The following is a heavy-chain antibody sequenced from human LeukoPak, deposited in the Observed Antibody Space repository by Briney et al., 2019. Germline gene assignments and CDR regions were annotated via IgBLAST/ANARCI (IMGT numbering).Heavy chain of an antibody. D-gene: IGHD3-10*01. CDR1: GGSISSYY. CDR3: ARVTHHYGLGSYLLDP. V-gene: IGHV4-59*01. CDR2: IYYSGST. J-gene: IGHJ5*02. Sequence: PSETLSLTCTVSGGSISSYYWSWIRQPPGKGLEWIGYIYYSGSTNYNPSLKSRVTISVDTSKNQFSLKLSSVTAADTAVYYCARVTHHYGLGSYLLDPWGQGTLVTVSS.